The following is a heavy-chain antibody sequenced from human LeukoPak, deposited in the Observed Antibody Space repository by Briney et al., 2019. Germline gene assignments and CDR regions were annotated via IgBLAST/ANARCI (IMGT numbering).Heavy chain of an antibody. V-gene: IGHV1-2*02. D-gene: IGHD3-10*01. J-gene: IGHJ6*02. CDR1: RYTFTGYY. CDR3: ARVRDDNYYYGMDV. CDR2: KNPNSGGK. Sequence: ASVKVSCKASRYTFTGYYMHWVRQAPGQGVEWMGWKNPNSGGKNYAQKFQGRVTMTRDTSISTAYRELSRLRSYDTAVYHCARVRDDNYYYGMDVWGQGTTVTVSS.